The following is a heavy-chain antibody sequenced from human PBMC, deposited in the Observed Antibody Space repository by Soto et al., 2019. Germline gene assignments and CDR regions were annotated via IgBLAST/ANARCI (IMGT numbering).Heavy chain of an antibody. V-gene: IGHV4-4*02. D-gene: IGHD6-19*01. J-gene: IGHJ4*02. CDR1: SASISSEQW. Sequence: QMQLQESGPGLVKPSETLSLTCAVSSASISSEQWWSWVRQPPGKGLEWIGEIHHSGNTNSNPSLKSRVTMSVDQSKNQFSLNLNSLTAADTAVYYCARSFGWYAIDQWSQGTLVTVSS. CDR3: ARSFGWYAIDQ. CDR2: IHHSGNT.